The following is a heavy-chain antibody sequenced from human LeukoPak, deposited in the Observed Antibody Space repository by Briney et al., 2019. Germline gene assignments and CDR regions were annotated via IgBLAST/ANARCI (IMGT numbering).Heavy chain of an antibody. D-gene: IGHD3-10*01. CDR3: AKGWFGESPYGMDV. V-gene: IGHV3-9*01. CDR1: GFTFDDYA. J-gene: IGHJ6*02. CDR2: ISWNSGSI. Sequence: GGSLRLPCAASGFTFDDYAMHWVRQAPGKGLEWVSGISWNSGSIGYADSVKGRFTISRDNAKNSLYLQMNSLRAEDTALYYCAKGWFGESPYGMDVWGQGTTVTVSS.